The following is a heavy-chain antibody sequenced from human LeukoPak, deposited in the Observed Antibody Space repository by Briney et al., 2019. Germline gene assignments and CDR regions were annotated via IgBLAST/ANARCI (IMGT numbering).Heavy chain of an antibody. CDR3: ARERTYYDFWSGYYSPYYYYYIDV. CDR2: IYTSGST. V-gene: IGHV4-61*02. CDR1: GGSISSGSYY. J-gene: IGHJ6*03. Sequence: SQTLSLTCTVSGGSISSGSYYWSWIRQPAGKGLEWIGRIYTSGSTNYNPSLKSRLTISVDTSKTQFSLKLSSVTAADTAVYYCARERTYYDFWSGYYSPYYYYYIDVCGDGTTVTVSS. D-gene: IGHD3-3*01.